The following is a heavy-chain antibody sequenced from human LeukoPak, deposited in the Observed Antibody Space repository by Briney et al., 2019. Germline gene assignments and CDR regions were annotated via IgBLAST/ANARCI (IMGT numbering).Heavy chain of an antibody. Sequence: ASVKVSCKASGYTFTSYGISWVRQAPGQGLEWMGWISAYNGNTNYAQKLQGRVTMTTDTSTSTAYMELRSLRSDDTAVYYCARFLKEIYDSSGYDYWGQGTLVTVSS. J-gene: IGHJ4*02. CDR2: ISAYNGNT. CDR3: ARFLKEIYDSSGYDY. CDR1: GYTFTSYG. D-gene: IGHD3-22*01. V-gene: IGHV1-18*01.